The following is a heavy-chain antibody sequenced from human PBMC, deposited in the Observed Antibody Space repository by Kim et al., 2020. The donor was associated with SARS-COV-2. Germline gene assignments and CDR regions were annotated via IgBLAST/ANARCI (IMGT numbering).Heavy chain of an antibody. CDR2: VNQDGTDK. D-gene: IGHD1-1*01. V-gene: IGHV3-7*03. Sequence: GGSLRLSCAASEFTFNNYWMRWVRQAPGKGLECVATVNQDGTDKDYVDSVKGRFTISRDNPKNSLFLQMNSLRVDDTAVYYCATLTRGSGVDVWGRGTTVTVSS. J-gene: IGHJ6*02. CDR1: EFTFNNYW. CDR3: ATLTRGSGVDV.